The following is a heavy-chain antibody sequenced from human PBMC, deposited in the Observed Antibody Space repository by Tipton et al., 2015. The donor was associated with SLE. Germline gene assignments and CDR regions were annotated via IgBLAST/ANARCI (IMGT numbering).Heavy chain of an antibody. J-gene: IGHJ4*02. CDR1: GFTFSSYG. V-gene: IGHV3-33*01. D-gene: IGHD3-3*01. Sequence: SGFTFSSYGMHWVRQAPGKGLEWVAFIRYDGSNKYYADSVKGRFTISRDNSKNSLYLQMNSLRAEDTAVYYCARQSRDFWSGSPLGYFDYWGQGTLVTVSS. CDR3: ARQSRDFWSGSPLGYFDY. CDR2: IRYDGSNK.